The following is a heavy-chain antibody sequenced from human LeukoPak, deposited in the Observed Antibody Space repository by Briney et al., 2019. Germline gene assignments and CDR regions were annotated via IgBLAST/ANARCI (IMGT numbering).Heavy chain of an antibody. Sequence: GASVKVSCKASGYTFTSYGISWVRQAPGQGLEWIGWISAYNGNTNYAQKLQGRVTMTTDTSTSTAYMELRSLRSDDTAVYYCARVGRFLEWLLWDYWGQGTLVTVSS. CDR2: ISAYNGNT. CDR1: GYTFTSYG. J-gene: IGHJ4*02. V-gene: IGHV1-18*01. D-gene: IGHD3-3*01. CDR3: ARVGRFLEWLLWDY.